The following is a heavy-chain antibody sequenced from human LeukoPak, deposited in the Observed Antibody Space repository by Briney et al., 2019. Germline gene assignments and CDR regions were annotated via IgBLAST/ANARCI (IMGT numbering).Heavy chain of an antibody. CDR1: GGTFSSYA. Sequence: SVKVSCKASGGTFSSYAISWVRQAPGQGLEWMGGIIPIFGTANYAQKFQGRVTITADESTSTAYMELSSLRSEDTAVYYCARGDYYDSGGYYSNWGQGTLVTVSS. V-gene: IGHV1-69*13. J-gene: IGHJ4*02. CDR2: IIPIFGTA. CDR3: ARGDYYDSGGYYSN. D-gene: IGHD3-22*01.